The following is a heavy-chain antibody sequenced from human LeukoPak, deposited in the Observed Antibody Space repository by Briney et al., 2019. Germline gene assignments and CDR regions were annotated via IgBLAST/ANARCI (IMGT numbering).Heavy chain of an antibody. Sequence: SETLPLTCTVSGGSISSYYWSWLRQPPGKGLEWIGYIYYSGSTNYNPSLKSRVTISVDTSKNQFSLKLSSVTAADTAVYYCARVVAVAGSNWFDPWGQGTLVTVSS. CDR3: ARVVAVAGSNWFDP. CDR1: GGSISSYY. V-gene: IGHV4-59*01. D-gene: IGHD6-19*01. CDR2: IYYSGST. J-gene: IGHJ5*02.